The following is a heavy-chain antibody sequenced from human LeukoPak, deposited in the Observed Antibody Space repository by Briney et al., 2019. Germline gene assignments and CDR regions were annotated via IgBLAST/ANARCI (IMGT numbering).Heavy chain of an antibody. CDR3: ARVPPGGYYYYYMDV. Sequence: SQTLSLTCTVSGGSISSGSYYWSWIRQPAGKGLEWIGRIYTSGSTNYNPSLKSRVTISVDTSKNQFSLKLSSVTAADTAVYYCARVPPGGYYYYYMDVWGKGTTVTVSS. D-gene: IGHD3-16*01. V-gene: IGHV4-61*02. J-gene: IGHJ6*03. CDR1: GGSISSGSYY. CDR2: IYTSGST.